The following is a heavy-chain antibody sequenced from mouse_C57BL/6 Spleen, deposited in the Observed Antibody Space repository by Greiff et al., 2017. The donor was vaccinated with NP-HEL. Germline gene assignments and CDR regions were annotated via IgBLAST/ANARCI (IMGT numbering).Heavy chain of an antibody. CDR1: GFTIKDYY. CDR2: IDPEDGET. V-gene: IGHV14-2*01. D-gene: IGHD3-1*01. CDR3: TRSGWVYYFDY. Sequence: VQLKESGAELVKPGASVKLSCTASGFTIKDYYMHWVKQRPEQGLEWIGKIDPEDGETKYATKFQGKATLTADKSSNTAYLQLSSLTSDDTAVYYCTRSGWVYYFDYWGQGTTLTVSS. J-gene: IGHJ2*01.